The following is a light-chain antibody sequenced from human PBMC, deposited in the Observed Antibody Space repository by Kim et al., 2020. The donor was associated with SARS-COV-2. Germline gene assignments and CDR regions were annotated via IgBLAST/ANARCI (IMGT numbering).Light chain of an antibody. CDR1: QTITTN. Sequence: VSPGERVPLSCRASQTITTNLAWYQQKPGRAPRLLIYAASTRTTDIPARFRGSGSGTEFTLTIGSLQSEDFAVYYCQQYHNWPPYTFGQGTKLEI. V-gene: IGKV3D-15*01. CDR2: AAS. J-gene: IGKJ2*01. CDR3: QQYHNWPPYT.